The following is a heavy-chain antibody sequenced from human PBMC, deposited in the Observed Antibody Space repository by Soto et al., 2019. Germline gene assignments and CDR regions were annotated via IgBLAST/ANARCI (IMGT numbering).Heavy chain of an antibody. Sequence: QVQLVESGGGLVKPGGSLRLSCAASGFTFSDYYMSWIRQAPGKGLEWVSYISSSGSTIYYADSVKGRFTISRDNAKNSLYLQMNSLRAEDTAVYYCARSEGYDILTGYYTSGWFDPWGQGTLVTVSS. CDR1: GFTFSDYY. V-gene: IGHV3-11*01. J-gene: IGHJ5*02. CDR2: ISSSGSTI. D-gene: IGHD3-9*01. CDR3: ARSEGYDILTGYYTSGWFDP.